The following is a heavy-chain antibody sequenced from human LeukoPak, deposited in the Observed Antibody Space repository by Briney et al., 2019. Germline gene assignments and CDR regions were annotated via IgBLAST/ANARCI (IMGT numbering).Heavy chain of an antibody. V-gene: IGHV3-33*01. CDR2: IWYDGSNK. D-gene: IGHD2-15*01. Sequence: GGSLRLSCAASGFTFSSYGMHWVRQAPGKGLEWVAVIWYDGSNKYYADSVNVRFTISRDNAKNTLYLQMNSLRAEDTAVYFCVRDGQGSTPLDYWGQGTLVTVSS. J-gene: IGHJ4*02. CDR3: VRDGQGSTPLDY. CDR1: GFTFSSYG.